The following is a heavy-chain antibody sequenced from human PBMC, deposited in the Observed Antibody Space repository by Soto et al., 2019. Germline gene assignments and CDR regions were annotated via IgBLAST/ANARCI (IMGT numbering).Heavy chain of an antibody. CDR1: GFSVSSDY. V-gene: IGHV3-72*01. Sequence: GGSLRLSCAASGFSVSSDYMSWVRQAPGKGLEWVGRSRNKANSYTTEYAASVKGRFTISRDDSKNSVYLQMNSLKTEDTAVYYCARGIYSSGWHFDFWGQGTLVTVSS. CDR2: SRNKANSYTT. D-gene: IGHD6-19*01. CDR3: ARGIYSSGWHFDF. J-gene: IGHJ1*01.